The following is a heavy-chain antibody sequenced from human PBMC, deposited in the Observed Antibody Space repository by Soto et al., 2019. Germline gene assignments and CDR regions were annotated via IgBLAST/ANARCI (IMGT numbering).Heavy chain of an antibody. CDR3: ARQDHDYGDFFDN. CDR2: VYYSGST. D-gene: IGHD4-17*01. J-gene: IGHJ4*02. CDR1: GGSISSSNYY. Sequence: PSETLSLTCTVSGGSISSSNYYWGWIRQPPGKGLEWIGSVYYSGSTYYNPSLKSRVTISVDTSRNQFSLKLSSVAAADTAVYYCARQDHDYGDFFDNWGQGTLVTVSS. V-gene: IGHV4-39*01.